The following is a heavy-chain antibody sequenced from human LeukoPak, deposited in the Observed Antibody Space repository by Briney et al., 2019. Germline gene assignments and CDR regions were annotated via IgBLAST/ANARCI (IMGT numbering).Heavy chain of an antibody. CDR2: ISAYNGNT. J-gene: IGHJ4*02. CDR3: ARDPGLYDYVRSPFAY. Sequence: GASVKVSCKASGYTFTSYGISWVRQAPGQGLEWMGWISAYNGNTNYAQKLQGRVTMTTDTSTSTAYMELRSLRSDDTAVYYCARDPGLYDYVRSPFAYWGQGTLSPSPQ. CDR1: GYTFTSYG. V-gene: IGHV1-18*01. D-gene: IGHD3-16*01.